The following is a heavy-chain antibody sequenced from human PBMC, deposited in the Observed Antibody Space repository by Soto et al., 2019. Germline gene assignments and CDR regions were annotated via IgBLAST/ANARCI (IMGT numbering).Heavy chain of an antibody. CDR2: IIPFLNIS. CDR3: ANSVVTSRDYQNYYGMDV. J-gene: IGHJ6*02. Sequence: VQLGQSGAEVKKPGSSVRVSCKASGGTFRNYVLGWVRQAPGQGLEWMGRIIPFLNISSSAQKFQGRVTITADESTSTAYMELSSARSEDSAVYYCANSVVTSRDYQNYYGMDVWGQGTAVTVSS. CDR1: GGTFRNYV. D-gene: IGHD2-15*01. V-gene: IGHV1-69*02.